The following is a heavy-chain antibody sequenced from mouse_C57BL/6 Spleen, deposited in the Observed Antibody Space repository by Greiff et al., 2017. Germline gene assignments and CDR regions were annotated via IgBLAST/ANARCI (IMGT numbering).Heavy chain of an antibody. CDR2: ISNGGGST. D-gene: IGHD1-1*01. CDR3: ARLMLPLWYFDV. Sequence: EVMLVESGGGLVQPGGSLKLSCAASGFTFSDYYMYWVRQTPEKRLEWVAYISNGGGSTYYPDTVKGRFTISRDNAKNTLYLQMSRLKSEDTAMYYCARLMLPLWYFDVWGTGTTVTVSS. J-gene: IGHJ1*03. CDR1: GFTFSDYY. V-gene: IGHV5-12*01.